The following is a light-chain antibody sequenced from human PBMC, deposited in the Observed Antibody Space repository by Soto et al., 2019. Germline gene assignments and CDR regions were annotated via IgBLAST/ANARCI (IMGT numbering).Light chain of an antibody. Sequence: DIQMTQSPSALSASVGDRVTITCRASQGSSNYLAWYQQKPGKVPKLLIYAASTLQSGVPSRFSGRGSGADFTLNISSLQPEDVASYSCQKYNSALRTFGQGTKVESK. CDR3: QKYNSALRT. V-gene: IGKV1-27*01. CDR1: QGSSNY. CDR2: AAS. J-gene: IGKJ1*01.